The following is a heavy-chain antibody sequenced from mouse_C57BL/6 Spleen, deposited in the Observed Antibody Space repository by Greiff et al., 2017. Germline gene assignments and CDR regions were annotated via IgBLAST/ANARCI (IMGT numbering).Heavy chain of an antibody. V-gene: IGHV5-9-1*02. J-gene: IGHJ4*01. CDR2: ISSGGGYI. CDR1: GFTFSSYA. Sequence: EVQLVESGEGLVKPGGSLKLSCAASGFTFSSYAMSWVRQTPEQRLEWVAYISSGGGYINYADTVKGRFTISRDNARNTLYLQLSSLKSDDTAMSYSTRAIYVDYAMDYWGQGTSVTVSS. D-gene: IGHD1-3*01. CDR3: TRAIYVDYAMDY.